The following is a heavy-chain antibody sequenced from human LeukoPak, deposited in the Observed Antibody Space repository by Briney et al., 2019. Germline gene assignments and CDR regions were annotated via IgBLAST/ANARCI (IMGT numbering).Heavy chain of an antibody. CDR3: ARHVRGYLRIAVAGNWFDP. D-gene: IGHD6-19*01. CDR2: INHSGST. CDR1: GGSFSGYY. Sequence: PSETLSLTCAVYGGSFSGYYWSWIRQPPGKGLEWIGEINHSGSTNYNPSLKSRVTISVDTSKNQFSLKLSSVTAADTAVYYCARHVRGYLRIAVAGNWFDPWGQGTLVTVSS. V-gene: IGHV4-34*01. J-gene: IGHJ5*02.